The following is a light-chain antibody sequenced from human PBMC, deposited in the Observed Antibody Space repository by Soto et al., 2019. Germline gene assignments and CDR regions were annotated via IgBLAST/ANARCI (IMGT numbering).Light chain of an antibody. Sequence: EIVLTQSPATLSLSPGERATLSCRASQSVSRSYLAWYQQKPGQAPRLLIYGASSRATGIPDRFSGSGSGTDFDLTISRLEPEDFAVYYCQQYGSSPSYTFGQGTKLEIK. V-gene: IGKV3-20*01. J-gene: IGKJ2*01. CDR2: GAS. CDR3: QQYGSSPSYT. CDR1: QSVSRSY.